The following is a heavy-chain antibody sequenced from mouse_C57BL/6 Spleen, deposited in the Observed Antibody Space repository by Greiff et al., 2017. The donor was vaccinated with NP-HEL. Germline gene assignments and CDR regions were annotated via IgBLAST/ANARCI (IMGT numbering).Heavy chain of an antibody. Sequence: QVQLQQSGAELVRPGTSVKVSCKASGYAFTSYLIEWVKQRPGQGLEWIGVINPGSGGTNYNEKFKGKATLTADKSSSTAYMQLSSLTSEDSAVYFCARNDDTTVVAPYYAMDYWGQGTAVTVSS. CDR3: ARNDDTTVVAPYYAMDY. CDR2: INPGSGGT. D-gene: IGHD1-1*01. V-gene: IGHV1-54*01. J-gene: IGHJ4*01. CDR1: GYAFTSYL.